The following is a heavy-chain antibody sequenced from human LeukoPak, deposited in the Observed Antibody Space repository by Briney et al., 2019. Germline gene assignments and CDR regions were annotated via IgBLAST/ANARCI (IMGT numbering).Heavy chain of an antibody. J-gene: IGHJ4*02. Sequence: AGGSLRLSCAASGFTFSSYGMSWVRQAPGKGLEWVSVIYSGGSTYYADSVKGRFTISRDNSKNTLYLQMNSLGAEDTAVYYCAKDQADCSRTSCYERGFDYWGQGTLVTVSS. V-gene: IGHV3-23*03. D-gene: IGHD2-2*01. CDR3: AKDQADCSRTSCYERGFDY. CDR1: GFTFSSYG. CDR2: IYSGGST.